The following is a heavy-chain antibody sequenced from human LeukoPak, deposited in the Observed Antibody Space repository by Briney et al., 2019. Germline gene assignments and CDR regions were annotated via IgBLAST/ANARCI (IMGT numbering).Heavy chain of an antibody. Sequence: GGSLRLSCAASGFTFSSYWMSWVRQAPGKGLERVANIKQDGSEKYYVDSVKGRFTISRDNAKNSLYLQMNSLRAEDTAVYYCARDAPIGEFFDWFDPWGQGTLVTVSS. V-gene: IGHV3-7*01. D-gene: IGHD3-10*01. CDR1: GFTFSSYW. CDR2: IKQDGSEK. J-gene: IGHJ5*02. CDR3: ARDAPIGEFFDWFDP.